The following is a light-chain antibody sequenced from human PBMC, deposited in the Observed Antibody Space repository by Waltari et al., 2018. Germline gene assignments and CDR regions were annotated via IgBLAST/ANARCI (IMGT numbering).Light chain of an antibody. J-gene: IGKJ2*01. Sequence: EIVMTQSPATLSVSPGERATLSCRASQSISSNFAWYQQQPGQAPRLLIYGASTRATGIPARFSGSGSGTEFTLTISSLQSEDFALYYCQQYDVWPPYTFGQGTKLEIK. CDR1: QSISSN. CDR2: GAS. V-gene: IGKV3-15*01. CDR3: QQYDVWPPYT.